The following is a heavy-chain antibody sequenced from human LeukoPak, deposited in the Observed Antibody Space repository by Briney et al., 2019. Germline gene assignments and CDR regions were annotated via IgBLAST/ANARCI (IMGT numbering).Heavy chain of an antibody. J-gene: IGHJ4*02. Sequence: GGSLRLSCAASGFTFSSYIMNWVRQAPGKGLEWVSAADGSGGSTHYADSVKGRFSISRDNSKNMLFLQMSSLRAEDTAVYYCVKDGINWGSYFDSWGQGTLVSVSS. CDR3: VKDGINWGSYFDS. D-gene: IGHD7-27*01. CDR2: ADGSGGST. V-gene: IGHV3-23*01. CDR1: GFTFSSYI.